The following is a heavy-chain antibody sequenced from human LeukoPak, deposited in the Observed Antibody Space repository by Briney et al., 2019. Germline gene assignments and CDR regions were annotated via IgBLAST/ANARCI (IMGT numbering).Heavy chain of an antibody. D-gene: IGHD3-22*01. V-gene: IGHV1-18*01. CDR3: ARATDYYDSSGYPFDP. Sequence: GASVKVSCKASGYTFTSYGISWVRQAPGQGLEWTGWISAYNGDTNYAQKLQGRVTMTTDTSTSTAYMELRSLRSDDTAVYYCARATDYYDSSGYPFDPWGQGTLVTVSS. J-gene: IGHJ5*02. CDR2: ISAYNGDT. CDR1: GYTFTSYG.